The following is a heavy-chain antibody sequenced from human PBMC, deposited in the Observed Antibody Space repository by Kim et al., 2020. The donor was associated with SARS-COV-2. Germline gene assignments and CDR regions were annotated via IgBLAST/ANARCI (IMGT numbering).Heavy chain of an antibody. CDR2: INPSGGGT. J-gene: IGHJ4*02. CDR1: GYTFTNYY. D-gene: IGHD3-22*01. V-gene: IGHV1-46*01. CDR3: ARVTYYYDSSSYYYFDY. Sequence: VKVSCKASGYTFTNYYMHWVRQAPGQGLEWMGIINPSGGGTTYAQKFQGRFTMTRDTSTRTVYMELSSLRSDDTAVYYCARVTYYYDSSSYYYFDYWGQGTLVTVSS.